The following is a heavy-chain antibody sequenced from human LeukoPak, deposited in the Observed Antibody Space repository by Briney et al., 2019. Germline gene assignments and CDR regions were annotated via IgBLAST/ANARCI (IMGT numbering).Heavy chain of an antibody. D-gene: IGHD6-19*01. CDR3: AKNWGIYIGVAGTD. CDR2: ISGSGGSK. Sequence: GGSLRLSCAASGFTFSSNAMSWVRQAPGKGLEWVSVISGSGGSKYYADSVKGRFTISRDNSKNTLYLQMKSLGAEDTAVYYCAKNWGIYIGVAGTDWGQGTQVTVPS. V-gene: IGHV3-23*01. J-gene: IGHJ4*02. CDR1: GFTFSSNA.